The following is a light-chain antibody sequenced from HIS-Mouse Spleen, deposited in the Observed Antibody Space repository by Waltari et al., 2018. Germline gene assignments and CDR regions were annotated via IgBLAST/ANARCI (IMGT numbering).Light chain of an antibody. J-gene: IGLJ3*02. CDR1: SSDVGGYNY. V-gene: IGLV2-14*01. Sequence: QSALTQPASVSGSPGQSITISCTGTSSDVGGYNYVSWYQQHPGKAPKLMIYEVSKRPPGVSSPFSGSKSGNTASLTISGLQAEDEADYYCSSYTSSSTWVFGGGTKLTVL. CDR2: EVS. CDR3: SSYTSSSTWV.